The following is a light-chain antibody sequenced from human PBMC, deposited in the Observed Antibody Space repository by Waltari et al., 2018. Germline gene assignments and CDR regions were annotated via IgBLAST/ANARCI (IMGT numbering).Light chain of an antibody. CDR1: QSISNW. CDR3: QQYNSYSLLS. J-gene: IGKJ4*01. Sequence: DIQMNQSPSTLSASVGDRFTITCWASQSISNWLAWYQQKPGKAPKLLIYKASTLESGVPSRFSGRGSGTEFTLTISSLQPDDFATYYCQQYNSYSLLSFGGGTKVEIK. V-gene: IGKV1-5*03. CDR2: KAS.